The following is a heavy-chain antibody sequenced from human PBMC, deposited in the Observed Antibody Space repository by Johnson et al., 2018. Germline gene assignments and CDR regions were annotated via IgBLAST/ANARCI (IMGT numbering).Heavy chain of an antibody. CDR1: GFTFSAYW. CDR2: IKHDGSEK. V-gene: IGHV3-7*01. CDR3: ATYGDGAFAI. Sequence: VQLVQSGGGLVQPGGSLRLSCAASGFTFSAYWMSWVRQAPGKGLEWVANIKHDGSEKYFVDSVKGRFSISRDNAKPSLFLQMNSLRAEDTAVYYCATYGDGAFAIWGQGTMVTVSS. D-gene: IGHD4-17*01. J-gene: IGHJ3*02.